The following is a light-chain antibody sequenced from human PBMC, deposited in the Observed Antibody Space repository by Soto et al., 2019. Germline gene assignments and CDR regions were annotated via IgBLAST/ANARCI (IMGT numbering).Light chain of an antibody. J-gene: IGKJ1*01. CDR3: QQDNTYSRT. CDR1: QSVSSG. Sequence: DIQMTQSPSTLSASVGDRVTITCRASQSVSSGLAWYQQKPGKAPKLLIYKASNLESGVPSRFSGSGSATEFTLTISSLQPDDFATYYCQQDNTYSRTFGQGTKVEIK. V-gene: IGKV1-5*03. CDR2: KAS.